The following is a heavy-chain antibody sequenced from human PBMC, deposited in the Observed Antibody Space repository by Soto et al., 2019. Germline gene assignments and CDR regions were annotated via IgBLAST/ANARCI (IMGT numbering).Heavy chain of an antibody. D-gene: IGHD2-8*01. V-gene: IGHV3-7*05. CDR1: GFTFSSYW. Sequence: GGSLRLSCAASGFTFSSYWMSWVRQAPGKGLEWVANIKKEGSEKYYVDSVKGRITISRDNAKNSLYLQMNSLRAEDMALYYCAGTRLLMVFINWFDPWGQETLVTVSS. CDR2: IKKEGSEK. CDR3: AGTRLLMVFINWFDP. J-gene: IGHJ5*02.